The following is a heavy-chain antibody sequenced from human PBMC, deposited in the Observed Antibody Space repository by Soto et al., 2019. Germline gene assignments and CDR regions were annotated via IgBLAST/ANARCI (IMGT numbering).Heavy chain of an antibody. V-gene: IGHV1-8*01. CDR1: GYTFGNND. Sequence: ASVKVSCKSSGYTFGNNDISWVRQGTGQGLEWMGWVNPNRGKGGYAQKFQGRVTMTRDTSTSTAYMELSSLTSDDTAIYYCARMATFCTLSWVDTWGQG. D-gene: IGHD3-16*01. CDR2: VNPNRGKG. CDR3: ARMATFCTLSWVDT. J-gene: IGHJ5*01.